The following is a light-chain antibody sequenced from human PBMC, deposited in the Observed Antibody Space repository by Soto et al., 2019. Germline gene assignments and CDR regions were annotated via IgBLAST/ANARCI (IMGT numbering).Light chain of an antibody. Sequence: DIVITQSPDSLALYLRVSSNTNCNYSQIVFYSSNNKNYLAWYQQKPGQPPKLIIYWASTRESGVHDRFSGSGSGKDFTLTIRSLQAEDVEVYYCQKYYSTPLTFGGGTKVDIK. CDR3: QKYYSTPLT. CDR2: WAS. V-gene: IGKV4-1*01. J-gene: IGKJ4*01. CDR1: QIVFYSSNNKNY.